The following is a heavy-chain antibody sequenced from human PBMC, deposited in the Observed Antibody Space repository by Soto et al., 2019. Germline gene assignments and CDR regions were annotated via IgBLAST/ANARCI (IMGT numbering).Heavy chain of an antibody. CDR3: ARVRVVVGSSWPGSYYFDY. CDR2: IYTSGST. J-gene: IGHJ4*02. Sequence: SETLSLTCTVSGGSISSYYWSWIRQPAGKGLEWIGRIYTSGSTNYNPSLKSRVTMSVDTSKNQFSLKLSSVTAADTAVYYCARVRVVVGSSWPGSYYFDYWGQGTLVTVSS. CDR1: GGSISSYY. V-gene: IGHV4-4*07. D-gene: IGHD6-13*01.